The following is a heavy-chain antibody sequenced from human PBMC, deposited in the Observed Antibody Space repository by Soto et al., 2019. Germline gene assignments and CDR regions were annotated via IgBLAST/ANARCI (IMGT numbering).Heavy chain of an antibody. D-gene: IGHD6-25*01. Sequence: QVQLVQSGAEVKKPGSSVKVSCKASGGTFSSYAISWVRQAPGQGLEWMGGIIPIFGTANYAQKFQGSVTNTADEATSPAYMELSSLRSEDTAVYYCAIKGTAAPPSLEDYWGTGTLVTVSS. J-gene: IGHJ4*02. CDR2: IIPIFGTA. CDR1: GGTFSSYA. CDR3: AIKGTAAPPSLEDY. V-gene: IGHV1-69*12.